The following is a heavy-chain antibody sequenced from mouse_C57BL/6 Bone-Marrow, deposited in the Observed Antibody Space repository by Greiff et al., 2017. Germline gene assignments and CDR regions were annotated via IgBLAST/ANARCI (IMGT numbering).Heavy chain of an antibody. CDR3: TTGGSPFAY. J-gene: IGHJ3*01. V-gene: IGHV14-4*01. Sequence: VQLQQSGAELVRPGASVKLSCTASGFHIKDDYMHWVKQRPEQGLEWIGWIEPENGDTEYASKFQGKATITADTSSNTAYLQLSSLTSEDTAVYYCTTGGSPFAYWGQGTLVTVSA. CDR1: GFHIKDDY. D-gene: IGHD1-1*01. CDR2: IEPENGDT.